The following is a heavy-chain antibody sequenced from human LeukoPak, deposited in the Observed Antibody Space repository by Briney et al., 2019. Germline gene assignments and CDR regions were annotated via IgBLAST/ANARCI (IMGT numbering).Heavy chain of an antibody. J-gene: IGHJ5*02. CDR2: INPNNGGT. CDR3: ARDLAVTTWSWFDP. Sequence: RASVKVSCKASGYSFTGYYMHWVRQAPGQGLEWMGWINPNNGGTNCVQTFQGRVTLTRDTSISTAYMELSSLRSDDTAVYYCARDLAVTTWSWFDPWGQGTLVTVSS. CDR1: GYSFTGYY. D-gene: IGHD4-17*01. V-gene: IGHV1-2*02.